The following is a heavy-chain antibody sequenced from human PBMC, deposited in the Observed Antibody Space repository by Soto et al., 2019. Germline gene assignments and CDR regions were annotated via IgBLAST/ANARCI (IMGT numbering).Heavy chain of an antibody. D-gene: IGHD1-26*01. CDR3: ARNRGISGDYYGMDV. CDR1: GNSISGVYY. CDR2: MYHSGSA. Sequence: SETLSLTCTVSGNSISGVYYWGWIRQPPGKGLEWIASMYHSGSADYNPSLKSRVTMSVDTSKSQLSLKVKSVTAADTAVYYCARNRGISGDYYGMDVWGQGTTVTVSS. J-gene: IGHJ6*02. V-gene: IGHV4-38-2*02.